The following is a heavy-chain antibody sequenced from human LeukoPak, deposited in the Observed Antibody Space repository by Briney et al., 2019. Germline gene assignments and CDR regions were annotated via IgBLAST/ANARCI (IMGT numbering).Heavy chain of an antibody. Sequence: PGGSLRLSCAASGFTFSGYSMNWVRQAPGKGLEWVSSISSSSSYIYYADSVKGRFTISRDNAKNSLYLQMNSLRAEDTAVYYCARSGGTARHYRGQGTLVTVSS. CDR3: ARSGGTARHY. J-gene: IGHJ4*02. V-gene: IGHV3-21*01. CDR2: ISSSSSYI. CDR1: GFTFSGYS. D-gene: IGHD1-26*01.